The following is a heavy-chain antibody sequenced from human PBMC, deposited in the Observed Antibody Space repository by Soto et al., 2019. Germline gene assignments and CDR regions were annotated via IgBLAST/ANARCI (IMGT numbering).Heavy chain of an antibody. CDR1: GFTFSSYG. V-gene: IGHV3-33*01. CDR3: AREYTRYCSGGSCPGDY. J-gene: IGHJ4*02. CDR2: IWYDGSNK. D-gene: IGHD2-15*01. Sequence: GSLRPACSASGFTFSSYGMHGVRQAPGKGLEWVAGIWYDGSNKYYADSVKGRFTISRDNSKNTLYLQMKSLRAEDTAVYYCAREYTRYCSGGSCPGDYWGQGTLVTVYS.